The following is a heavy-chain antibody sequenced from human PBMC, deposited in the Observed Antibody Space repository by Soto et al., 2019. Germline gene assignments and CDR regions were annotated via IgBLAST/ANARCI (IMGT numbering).Heavy chain of an antibody. V-gene: IGHV4-59*01. CDR3: ARDLTISSTDGPLDP. CDR2: IHYTGST. D-gene: IGHD1-1*01. J-gene: IGHJ5*02. CDR1: GGSMSRYY. Sequence: SETLSLTCTVSGGSMSRYYWPWIRQPPGKGLEWIGNIHYTGSTNYNPSLKSRVTILLGTSTSQFSLKVSSVTAADTAVYYCARDLTISSTDGPLDPWGHGTLVTVSS.